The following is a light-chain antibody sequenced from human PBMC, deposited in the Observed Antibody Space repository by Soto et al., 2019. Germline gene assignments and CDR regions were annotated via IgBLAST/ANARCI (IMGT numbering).Light chain of an antibody. CDR1: SSDVGGYDY. CDR2: EVS. Sequence: QSALTQPHSASGSPGQSVTISCTGTSSDVGGYDYVSWYQHHPGKAPKLMIYEVSKRPSGVPDRFSGSKSGNTASLTVSGLQAEDDADYYCSSYAGSNILVFGGGTKLTVL. CDR3: SSYAGSNILV. V-gene: IGLV2-8*01. J-gene: IGLJ2*01.